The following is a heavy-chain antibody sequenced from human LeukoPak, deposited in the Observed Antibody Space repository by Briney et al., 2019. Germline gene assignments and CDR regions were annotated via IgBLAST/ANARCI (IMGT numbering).Heavy chain of an antibody. CDR3: ARSWMTGYYVGYFDY. V-gene: IGHV1-69*05. J-gene: IGHJ4*02. CDR2: IIPIFGTA. Sequence: SVKVSCKASGGTFSSYAISRVRQAPGQGLEWMGRIIPIFGTANYAQKFQGRVTITTDESTSTAYMELSSLRSEDTAVYYCARSWMTGYYVGYFDYWGQGTLVTVSS. CDR1: GGTFSSYA. D-gene: IGHD3-9*01.